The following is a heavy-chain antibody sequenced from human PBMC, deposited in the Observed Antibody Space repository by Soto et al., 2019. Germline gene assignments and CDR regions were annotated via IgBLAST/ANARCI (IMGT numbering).Heavy chain of an antibody. J-gene: IGHJ3*02. V-gene: IGHV1-69*13. Sequence: SVKVSCKASGGTFSSYAISWVRQAPGQGLEWMGGIIPIFGTANYAQKFQGRVTITADESTSTAYMELSSLRSEDTAVYYCASYTYYYDSSGFDAFDIWGQGTMVTVSS. D-gene: IGHD3-22*01. CDR1: GGTFSSYA. CDR3: ASYTYYYDSSGFDAFDI. CDR2: IIPIFGTA.